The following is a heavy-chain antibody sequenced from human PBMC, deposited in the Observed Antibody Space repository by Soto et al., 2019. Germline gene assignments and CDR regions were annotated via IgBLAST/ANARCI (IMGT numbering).Heavy chain of an antibody. V-gene: IGHV1-18*01. Sequence: QVRLVQSGPEVKKPGASVRVSCKASCYTFANYGITWVRQTSGQGLEWLGWISGSNINTHYAQKFEDGVTLTTDKSTSTVYMELRSLKSDDTATDFCARERRWEPLLYWGQGTLVTVSP. J-gene: IGHJ4*02. CDR1: CYTFANYG. CDR3: ARERRWEPLLY. D-gene: IGHD1-26*01. CDR2: ISGSNINT.